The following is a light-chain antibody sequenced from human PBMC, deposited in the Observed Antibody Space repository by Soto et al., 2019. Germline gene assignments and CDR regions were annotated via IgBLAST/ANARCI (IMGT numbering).Light chain of an antibody. J-gene: IGLJ1*01. CDR1: SRDVGAYNY. CDR2: DVS. V-gene: IGLV2-14*01. CDR3: RSYTTSANYV. Sequence: QSVLTQPASVSGSPGQSITISCTGTSRDVGAYNYVSWYQQHPGKAPNLMIYDVSNRPSGVSNRFSGSKSGNTASLTISGLQAEDEADYYCRSYTTSANYVFGTGTKVTVL.